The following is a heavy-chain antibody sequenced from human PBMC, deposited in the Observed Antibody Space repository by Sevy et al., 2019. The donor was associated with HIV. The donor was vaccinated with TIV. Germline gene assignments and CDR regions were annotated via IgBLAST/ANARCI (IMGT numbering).Heavy chain of an antibody. CDR2: IISSSSYT. V-gene: IGHV3-11*06. D-gene: IGHD3-22*01. CDR1: GFTFSAYY. Sequence: GGSLRLSFAAPGFTFSAYYMSWIRQAPGKGREWVSYIISSSSYTNYADSVKGRFTISRDNAKNSLYLQMNSLRAEDTAVYYCARSTYDSSGYYPISYYYYGMDVWGQGTTVTVSS. CDR3: ARSTYDSSGYYPISYYYYGMDV. J-gene: IGHJ6*02.